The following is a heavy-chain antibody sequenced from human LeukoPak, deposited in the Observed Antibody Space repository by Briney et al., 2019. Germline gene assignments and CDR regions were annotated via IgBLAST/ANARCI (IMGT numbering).Heavy chain of an antibody. Sequence: ASVKVSCKASGYTFTGYYMHWVRQAPGQGLEWMGWINPNSGGTNYAQKFQGWVTMTRDTSISIAYMELSRLRSDDTAVYYCARDAALTYYYGSGSYPHYWGQGTLVTVSS. J-gene: IGHJ4*02. CDR3: ARDAALTYYYGSGSYPHY. CDR1: GYTFTGYY. CDR2: INPNSGGT. D-gene: IGHD3-10*01. V-gene: IGHV1-2*04.